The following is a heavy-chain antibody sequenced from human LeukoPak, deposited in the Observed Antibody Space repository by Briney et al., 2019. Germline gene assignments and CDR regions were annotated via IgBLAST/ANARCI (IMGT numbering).Heavy chain of an antibody. D-gene: IGHD3-22*01. CDR3: ARGDSSGPGDAFDI. CDR2: ISSSSSYI. Sequence: PGGSPRLSCAASGFTFSSYSMNWVRQAPGKGLEWVSSISSSSSYIYYADSVKGRFTISRDNAKNSLYLQMNSLRAEDTAVYYCARGDSSGPGDAFDIWGQGTMVTVSS. CDR1: GFTFSSYS. V-gene: IGHV3-21*01. J-gene: IGHJ3*02.